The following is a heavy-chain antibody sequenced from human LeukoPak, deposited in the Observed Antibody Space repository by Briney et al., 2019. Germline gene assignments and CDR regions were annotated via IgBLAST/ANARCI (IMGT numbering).Heavy chain of an antibody. CDR1: GGSISSYY. CDR2: IYTSGST. CDR3: ARGGVAAAGAPTYYFDY. J-gene: IGHJ4*02. D-gene: IGHD6-13*01. Sequence: SETLSLTCTVSGGSISSYYWSWIRQPAGKGLEWIGRIYTSGSTNYNPSLKSRVTMSVDTSKNQFSLKLSSVTAADTAVYYCARGGVAAAGAPTYYFDYWGQGTLVTVSS. V-gene: IGHV4-4*07.